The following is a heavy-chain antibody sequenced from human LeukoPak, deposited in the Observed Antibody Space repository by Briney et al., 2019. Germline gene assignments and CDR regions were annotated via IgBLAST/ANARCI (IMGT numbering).Heavy chain of an antibody. Sequence: ASVKVSCKASGYTFTSYYMHWVRQAPGQGLEWMGIINPSGGSTSYAQKYQGRVTMTRDTSTSTVYMELSSLRSEDTAVYYCARVLWVAAAGTGLDYWGQGTLVTVSS. D-gene: IGHD6-13*01. CDR3: ARVLWVAAAGTGLDY. CDR2: INPSGGST. V-gene: IGHV1-46*01. J-gene: IGHJ4*02. CDR1: GYTFTSYY.